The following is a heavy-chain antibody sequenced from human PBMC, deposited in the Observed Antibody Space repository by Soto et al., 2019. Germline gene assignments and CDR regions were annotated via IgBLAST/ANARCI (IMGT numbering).Heavy chain of an antibody. Sequence: PSETLSLTCAVYGGSFSGYYWSWIRQPPGKGLEWIGEINHSGSTNYNPSLKSRVTISVDTSKNQFSLKLSSVTAADTAVYYCARRKLRYFDWLFENWFDPWGQGTLVTVSS. CDR1: GGSFSGYY. D-gene: IGHD3-9*01. CDR2: INHSGST. CDR3: ARRKLRYFDWLFENWFDP. J-gene: IGHJ5*02. V-gene: IGHV4-34*01.